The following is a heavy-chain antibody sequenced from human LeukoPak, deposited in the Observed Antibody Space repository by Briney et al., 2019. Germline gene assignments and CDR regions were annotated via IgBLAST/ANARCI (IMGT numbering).Heavy chain of an antibody. V-gene: IGHV3-21*01. CDR1: GFTFSSYS. Sequence: GGSLSLSCVASGFTFSSYSMNWVRQAPGKGLEWVSSISRSSSYINYADSLKGRFTISRDNAKNSVYLQMNSLRAEDTAVYYCAELGITMIGGVWGKGTTVTVSS. D-gene: IGHD3-10*02. CDR3: AELGITMIGGV. CDR2: ISRSSSYI. J-gene: IGHJ6*04.